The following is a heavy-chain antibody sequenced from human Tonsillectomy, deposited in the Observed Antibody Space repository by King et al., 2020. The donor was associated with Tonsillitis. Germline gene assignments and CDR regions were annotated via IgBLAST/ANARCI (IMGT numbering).Heavy chain of an antibody. CDR3: ARTKGSSWSGHFDY. J-gene: IGHJ4*02. V-gene: IGHV4-39*01. CDR1: GASISSNNYY. D-gene: IGHD6-13*01. CDR2: IFYSGST. Sequence: QLQESGPGLVRPSETLSLTCTVSGASISSNNYYWGWIRQPPGKGLEWIGRIFYSGSTSYNPSLESRVTIAVDTSKNQFSLKLISVTAADTAVYYCARTKGSSWSGHFDYWGQGILVTVSS.